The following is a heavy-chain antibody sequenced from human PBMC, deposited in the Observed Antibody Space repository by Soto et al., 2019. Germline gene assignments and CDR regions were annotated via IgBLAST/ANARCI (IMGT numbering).Heavy chain of an antibody. CDR2: VYYGGST. CDR1: GGSISNYY. CDR3: ARYSAASGTYYFDY. D-gene: IGHD6-13*01. Sequence: SETLSLTCTVSGGSISNYYWSWIRQPPGKGLEWIGYVYYGGSTNYNPSLKSRVTISVDTSKNQLSLILYSVTAADTGVYYCARYSAASGTYYFDYWGPGTLVTVSS. V-gene: IGHV4-59*12. J-gene: IGHJ4*01.